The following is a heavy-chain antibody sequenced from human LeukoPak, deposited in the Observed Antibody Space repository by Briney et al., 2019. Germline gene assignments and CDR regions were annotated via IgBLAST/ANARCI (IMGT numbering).Heavy chain of an antibody. J-gene: IGHJ5*02. V-gene: IGHV4-4*07. D-gene: IGHD6-13*01. Sequence: SETLSLTCTVSGGSISSYYWSWIRQPAGKGLEWIGRIYTSGSTNYNPSLKSRVTMSVDTSKNQFSLKLSSVTAADTAVYYCARERISIAAAQNWFDPWGQGTLVTVSS. CDR3: ARERISIAAAQNWFDP. CDR2: IYTSGST. CDR1: GGSISSYY.